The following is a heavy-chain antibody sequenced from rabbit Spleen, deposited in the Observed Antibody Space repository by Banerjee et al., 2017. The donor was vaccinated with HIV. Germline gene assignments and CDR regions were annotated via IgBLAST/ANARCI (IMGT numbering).Heavy chain of an antibody. J-gene: IGHJ3*01. CDR1: GLSFISGYY. Sequence: QQLVESGGGLVKPGASLTLTCTASGLSFISGYYMCWVRQAPGKGLEWIACIGAGSGGTTYYANWAKGRFTISKTSSTTVTLQMTSLTVADTATYFCARFYAGYGDFGYAAMWGQGTLVTVS. CDR2: IGAGSGGTT. CDR3: ARFYAGYGDFGYAAM. D-gene: IGHD7-1*01. V-gene: IGHV1S40*01.